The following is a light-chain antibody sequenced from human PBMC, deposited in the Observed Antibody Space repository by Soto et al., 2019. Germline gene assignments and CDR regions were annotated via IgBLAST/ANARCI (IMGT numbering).Light chain of an antibody. V-gene: IGLV4-69*01. CDR2: LNSDGSH. CDR1: SGHSSYA. CDR3: QTWGTGIQV. Sequence: QPVLTQSPSASASLGASVKLTCTLSSGHSSYAIAWHQQQLEKGPRYLMKLNSDGSHSKGDGIPDRFSGSSSGAERYLTISSLQSEDEADYYCQTWGTGIQVFGTGTKVTVL. J-gene: IGLJ1*01.